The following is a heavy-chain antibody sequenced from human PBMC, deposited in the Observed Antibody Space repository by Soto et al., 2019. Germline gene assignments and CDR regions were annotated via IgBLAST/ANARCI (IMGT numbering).Heavy chain of an antibody. V-gene: IGHV1-69*13. Sequence: SVKVSCKASGGTFSSYAISWVRQAPGQGLEWMGGIIPIFGTANYAQKFQGRVTITADESTSTAYMELSSLRSEDTAVYYCAVRKWNDDYYGMDVWGQGTTVTVSS. D-gene: IGHD1-1*01. CDR1: GGTFSSYA. CDR2: IIPIFGTA. J-gene: IGHJ6*02. CDR3: AVRKWNDDYYGMDV.